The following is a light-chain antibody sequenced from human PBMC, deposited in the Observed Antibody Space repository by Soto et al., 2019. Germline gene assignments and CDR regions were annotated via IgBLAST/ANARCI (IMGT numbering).Light chain of an antibody. CDR1: SSDVIV. CDR3: YSYGLTYAL. V-gene: IGLV2-11*01. CDR2: DVT. Sequence: QSALTQPRSVSGSPGQSVTISCTGTSSDVIVSWYQQHPGKAPKLIISDVTYRPSGVPDRFSGSKSGNTASLTISGLQAEDEADYYCYSYGLTYALLGGGTKLTVL. J-gene: IGLJ2*01.